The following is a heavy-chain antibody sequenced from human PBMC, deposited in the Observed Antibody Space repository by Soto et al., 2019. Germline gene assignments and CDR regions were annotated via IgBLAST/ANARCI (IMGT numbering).Heavy chain of an antibody. J-gene: IGHJ6*02. Sequence: EVQLLESGGGLVQPGGSLRLSCAASGFTFSSYAMSWVRQSPGKGLEWVSVISASGGSTNCADSVKGRLTIPRDNSKNTRNLQMSGRRVKDTAVYQCAKSKGGGWYRGMAVWGQGTTFTVSS. CDR3: AKSKGGGWYRGMAV. D-gene: IGHD6-19*01. V-gene: IGHV3-23*01. CDR2: ISASGGST. CDR1: GFTFSSYA.